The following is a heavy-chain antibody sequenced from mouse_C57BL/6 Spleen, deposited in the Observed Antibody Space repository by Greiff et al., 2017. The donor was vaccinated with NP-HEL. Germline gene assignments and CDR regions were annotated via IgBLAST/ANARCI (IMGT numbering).Heavy chain of an antibody. Sequence: QVQLKQPGAELVMPGASVKLSCKASGYTFTSYWMHWVKQRPGQGLEWIGEIDPSDSYTNYNQKFKGKSTLTVDKSSSTAYMQLSSLTSEDSAVYYCARYDYGSTEWYFDVWGTGTTVTVSS. D-gene: IGHD1-1*01. CDR1: GYTFTSYW. CDR2: IDPSDSYT. V-gene: IGHV1-69*01. CDR3: ARYDYGSTEWYFDV. J-gene: IGHJ1*03.